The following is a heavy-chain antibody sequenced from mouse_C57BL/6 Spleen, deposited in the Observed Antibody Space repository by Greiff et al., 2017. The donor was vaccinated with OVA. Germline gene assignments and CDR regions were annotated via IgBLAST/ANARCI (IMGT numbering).Heavy chain of an antibody. CDR3: ARNYGRRYFDV. Sequence: QVQLQQPGAELVMPGASVKLSCKASGYTFTSYWMPWVKQRPGQGLEWIGEIDPSDSYTNYNQKFKGKSTLTVDKSSSTAYMQLSSLTSEDSAVYYCARNYGRRYFDVWGTGTTVTVSS. J-gene: IGHJ1*03. V-gene: IGHV1-69*01. CDR1: GYTFTSYW. D-gene: IGHD1-1*01. CDR2: IDPSDSYT.